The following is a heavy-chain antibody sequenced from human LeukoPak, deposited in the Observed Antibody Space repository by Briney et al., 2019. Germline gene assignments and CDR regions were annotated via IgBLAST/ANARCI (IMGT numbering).Heavy chain of an antibody. D-gene: IGHD2-15*01. CDR2: INSDGSST. CDR3: ARDQSGYCSGGSCYSYYYYYGMDV. V-gene: IGHV3-74*01. Sequence: GGSLRLSCAASGFTFSSYWMHWVRQAPGKGLAWVSRINSDGSSTSYADSVKGRFTISRDNAKNTLYLQMNSLRAEDTAVYYCARDQSGYCSGGSCYSYYYYYGMDVWGQGTTVTVSS. CDR1: GFTFSSYW. J-gene: IGHJ6*02.